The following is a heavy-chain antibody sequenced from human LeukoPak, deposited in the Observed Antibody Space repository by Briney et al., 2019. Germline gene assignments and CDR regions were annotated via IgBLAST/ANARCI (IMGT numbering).Heavy chain of an antibody. CDR2: IQEDGSAT. Sequence: GGSLKLSCAASGFIFSNYYMGWVRQAPGKGLEWVANIQEDGSATYYVDSVKGRFTISRDNAKYSLDLQMNSLRAEDTAVYFCARRKEVQTTFDCWGQGTLVTVSS. V-gene: IGHV3-7*01. CDR1: GFIFSNYY. J-gene: IGHJ4*02. CDR3: ARRKEVQTTFDC. D-gene: IGHD1-14*01.